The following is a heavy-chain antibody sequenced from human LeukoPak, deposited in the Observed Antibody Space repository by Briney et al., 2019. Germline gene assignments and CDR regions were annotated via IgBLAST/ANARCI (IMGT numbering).Heavy chain of an antibody. D-gene: IGHD5-12*01. CDR1: GGSFSGYY. Sequence: PSETLSLTCAVYGGSFSGYYWSWIRQPPGKGLEWIGEINHSGSTNYNPSLKSRVTISVDTSKNQFSLKLSSVTAADTAVYYCARGTRGIVATKYYYYYYMDVWGKGTTVTVSS. J-gene: IGHJ6*03. V-gene: IGHV4-34*01. CDR2: INHSGST. CDR3: ARGTRGIVATKYYYYYYMDV.